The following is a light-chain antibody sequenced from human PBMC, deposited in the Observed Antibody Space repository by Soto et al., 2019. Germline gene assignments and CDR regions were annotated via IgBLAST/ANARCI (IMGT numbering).Light chain of an antibody. CDR1: QSVQFNY. V-gene: IGKV3-20*01. CDR3: QKSGGSPLWP. Sequence: EIALTKSPGTLSLAPVECGTRSFRASQSVQFNYVAWYQQKPGQAPRLIIYGASSRATGIPDTFSGSGSGTDFTLTISRLEPEDFAVYYCQKSGGSPLWPFGPGTKVDIK. CDR2: GAS. J-gene: IGKJ1*01.